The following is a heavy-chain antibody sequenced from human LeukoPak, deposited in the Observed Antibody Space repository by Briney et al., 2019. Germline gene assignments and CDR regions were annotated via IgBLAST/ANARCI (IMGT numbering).Heavy chain of an antibody. CDR2: IYYSGST. CDR3: RSSGYDTFDY. Sequence: SETLSLTCTVSGGSISSSSYYWGWIRQPPGKGLEWIGSIYYSGSTYYNPSLMSRVTISVDTSKNQFSLKLSSVTAADTAVYYCRSSGYDTFDYWGQGTLVTVSS. V-gene: IGHV4-39*07. J-gene: IGHJ4*02. D-gene: IGHD5-12*01. CDR1: GGSISSSSYY.